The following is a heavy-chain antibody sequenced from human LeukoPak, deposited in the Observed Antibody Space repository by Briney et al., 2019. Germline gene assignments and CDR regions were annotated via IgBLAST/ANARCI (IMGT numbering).Heavy chain of an antibody. CDR3: ARRPRTRYSGSYLYYFDY. V-gene: IGHV4-39*07. J-gene: IGHJ4*02. CDR2: IYYSGST. CDR1: GDSISSRSYY. Sequence: SETLSLTCTVSGDSISSRSYYWGWIRQPPGKGLEWIGSIYYSGSTYYNPSLKSRVTISVDTSKNQFSLKLSSVTAADTAVYYCARRPRTRYSGSYLYYFDYWGQGTLVTVSS. D-gene: IGHD1-26*01.